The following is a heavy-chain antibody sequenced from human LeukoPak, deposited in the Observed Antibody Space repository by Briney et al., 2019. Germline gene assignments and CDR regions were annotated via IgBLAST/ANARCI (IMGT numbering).Heavy chain of an antibody. V-gene: IGHV3-30*03. CDR3: AGGGFGELY. D-gene: IGHD3-10*01. CDR1: GFTFSGYA. Sequence: GTSLRLSCAASGFTFSGYAMHWVRQTPGKGLEWVAFISYDGTNKYYADAVKGRFTISRDNAENSLYLQMDSLRAEDTAVYYCAGGGFGELYWGQGTLVTVSS. CDR2: ISYDGTNK. J-gene: IGHJ4*02.